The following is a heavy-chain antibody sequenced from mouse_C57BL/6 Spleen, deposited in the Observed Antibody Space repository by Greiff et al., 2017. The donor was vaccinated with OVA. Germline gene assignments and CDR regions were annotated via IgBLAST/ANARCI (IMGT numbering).Heavy chain of an antibody. CDR3: ARWGYAMDC. V-gene: IGHV1-47*01. Sequence: QVQLQQSGAELVKPGASVKLSCKASGYTFTTYSIEWMKQNPGQSLEWIGNFHPYNDYTKYTEKFKGKATLTGEKSSSTVYLELSRLTSDDSAVYYCARWGYAMDCWGQGTSVTVSS. J-gene: IGHJ4*01. CDR1: GYTFTTYS. CDR2: FHPYNDYT.